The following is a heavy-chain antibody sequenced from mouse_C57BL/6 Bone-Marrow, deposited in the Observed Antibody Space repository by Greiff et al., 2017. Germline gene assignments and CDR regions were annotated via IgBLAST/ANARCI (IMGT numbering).Heavy chain of an antibody. V-gene: IGHV1-54*01. CDR2: INPGSGGT. CDR3: VRRTTVDWYFDV. J-gene: IGHJ1*03. D-gene: IGHD1-1*01. CDR1: GYAFTNYL. Sequence: QVQLQQSGAELVRPGTSVKVSCKASGYAFTNYLIAWVKQRPGQGLEWIGVINPGSGGTNYNEKFKGKATLTADKSSSTAYMQLSSLTSEDSAVYFCVRRTTVDWYFDVWGTGTTVTVSS.